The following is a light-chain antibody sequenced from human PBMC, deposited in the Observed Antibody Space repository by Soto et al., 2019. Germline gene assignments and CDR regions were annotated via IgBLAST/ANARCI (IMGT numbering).Light chain of an antibody. CDR2: NAS. J-gene: IGKJ1*01. Sequence: DIQMTQSPSTLSGSVGDRVTITCLASQTISSWLAWYQQKPGKAPKLLIYNASTLKSGVPSRFSGSGSGTEFTLTISSLQPDDFATYYCQQYNSYSEAFGQGTKVDIK. V-gene: IGKV1-5*03. CDR1: QTISSW. CDR3: QQYNSYSEA.